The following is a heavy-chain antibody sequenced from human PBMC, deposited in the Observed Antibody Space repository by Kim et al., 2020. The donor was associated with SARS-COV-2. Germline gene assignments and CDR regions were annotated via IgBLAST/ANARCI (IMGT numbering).Heavy chain of an antibody. Sequence: PSLTSRVTISVDTSKNQFSLKLSSVTAADTAVYYCATSLAARGAFDIWGQGTMVTVSS. D-gene: IGHD2-15*01. V-gene: IGHV4-39*07. J-gene: IGHJ3*02. CDR3: ATSLAARGAFDI.